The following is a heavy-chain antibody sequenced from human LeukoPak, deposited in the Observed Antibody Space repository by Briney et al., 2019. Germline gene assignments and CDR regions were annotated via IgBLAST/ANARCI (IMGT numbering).Heavy chain of an antibody. CDR1: GGSIRSSYYY. Sequence: PSETLSLTCTVSGGSIRSSYYYWGWIRQPPGKGLEWIGSIYDSGSTYYNPSLKSRVTISVDTSKNQFSLKLSSVTAADTAVYYCARAGDEFGVVIYFDYWGQGTLVTVSS. CDR3: ARAGDEFGVVIYFDY. V-gene: IGHV4-39*07. D-gene: IGHD3-3*01. CDR2: IYDSGST. J-gene: IGHJ4*02.